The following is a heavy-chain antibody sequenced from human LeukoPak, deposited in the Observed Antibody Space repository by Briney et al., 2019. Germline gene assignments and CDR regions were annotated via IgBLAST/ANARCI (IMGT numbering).Heavy chain of an antibody. Sequence: ASVKASCKASGYTFTSYGISWVRQAPGQGLEWMGWISAYKGNTNYAQKLQGRVTMTTDTSTSTAYMELRSLRSDDTAVYYCARDNGYFEYFQHWGQGTLVTVSS. J-gene: IGHJ1*01. D-gene: IGHD5-24*01. V-gene: IGHV1-18*01. CDR3: ARDNGYFEYFQH. CDR2: ISAYKGNT. CDR1: GYTFTSYG.